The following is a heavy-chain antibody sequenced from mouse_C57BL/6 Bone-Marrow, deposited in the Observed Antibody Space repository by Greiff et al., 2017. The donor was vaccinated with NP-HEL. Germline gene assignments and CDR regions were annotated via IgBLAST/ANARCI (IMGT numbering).Heavy chain of an antibody. Sequence: VKLMESGAELVKPGASVKLSCKASGYTFTEYTIHWVKQRSGQGLEWIGWFYPGSGSIKYNEKFKDKATLTADKSSSTVYMELSRLTSEDSAVDFCARHEDGGDSSGYVVDYWGQGTSVTVSS. CDR2: FYPGSGSI. CDR1: GYTFTEYT. CDR3: ARHEDGGDSSGYVVDY. V-gene: IGHV1-62-2*01. D-gene: IGHD3-2*02. J-gene: IGHJ4*01.